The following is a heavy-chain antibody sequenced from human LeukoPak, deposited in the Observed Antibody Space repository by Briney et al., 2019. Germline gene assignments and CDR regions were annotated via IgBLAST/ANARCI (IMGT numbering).Heavy chain of an antibody. CDR2: INPSGGST. V-gene: IGHV1-46*01. CDR1: GYTFTSYY. Sequence: ASVKVSCKASGYTFTSYYMHWVRQAPGQGLEWMGIINPSGGSTSYAQKFQGRVTMTRDTSTSSVYMELSSLRSEDTAVYYCAREVITMVRDKKNYFDYWGQGTLVTVSS. J-gene: IGHJ4*02. CDR3: AREVITMVRDKKNYFDY. D-gene: IGHD3-10*01.